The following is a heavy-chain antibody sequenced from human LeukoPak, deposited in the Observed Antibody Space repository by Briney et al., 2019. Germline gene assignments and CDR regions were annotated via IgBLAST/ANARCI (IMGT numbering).Heavy chain of an antibody. V-gene: IGHV3-23*01. J-gene: IGHJ4*02. Sequence: GGSLRLSCAASAFTFSSYAISWVRQAPGKGLEWVSAISGSGGSTYYADSVKGRFTISRDNSKNTLYLQMNSLRAEDTAVYYCAKGRVVIVVAQTDYWGQGTLVTVSS. CDR2: ISGSGGST. CDR1: AFTFSSYA. CDR3: AKGRVVIVVAQTDY. D-gene: IGHD3-22*01.